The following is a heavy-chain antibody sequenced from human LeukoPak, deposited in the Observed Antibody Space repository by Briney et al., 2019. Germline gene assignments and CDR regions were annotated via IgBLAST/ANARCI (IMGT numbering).Heavy chain of an antibody. V-gene: IGHV4-38-2*02. CDR2: IYQSGST. J-gene: IGHJ4*02. D-gene: IGHD5-24*01. CDR3: ARDRGDGYNSGYFEY. CDR1: GFSISSGYY. Sequence: SETLSLTCTVSGFSISSGYYWGWIRQPPGKGLEWIGSIYQSGSTYYNPSLKSRVTISVDTSKNQFSLKLSSVTAADTAVYYCARDRGDGYNSGYFEYWGQGTLVTVSS.